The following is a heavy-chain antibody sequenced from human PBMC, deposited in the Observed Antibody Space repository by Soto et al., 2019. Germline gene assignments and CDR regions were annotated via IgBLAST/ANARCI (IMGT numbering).Heavy chain of an antibody. D-gene: IGHD2-21*01. CDR1: GFTFGSYG. CDR2: ISYDGSNK. J-gene: IGHJ4*02. Sequence: QVQLVESGGGVVQPGRSLRLSCAASGFTFGSYGMHWVRQAPGKGLEWVAVISYDGSNKYYADSVKGRFTISRDNSKNTLYLQMNSLRTEDTAVYYCAKDGGEVTLFNYWGQGTLVTVSS. V-gene: IGHV3-30*18. CDR3: AKDGGEVTLFNY.